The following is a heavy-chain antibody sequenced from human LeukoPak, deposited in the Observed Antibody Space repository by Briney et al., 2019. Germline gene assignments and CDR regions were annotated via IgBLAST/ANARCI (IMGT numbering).Heavy chain of an antibody. CDR2: IRSKAYGGTT. D-gene: IGHD3-10*01. Sequence: GGSRRLSCTASGFTFGDYAMSWVRQAPGKGLEWVGFIRSKAYGGTTEYAASVKGRFTISRDDSKSIAYLQMNSLKTEDTAVYYCTREGTNWFDPWGQGTLVTVSS. CDR1: GFTFGDYA. CDR3: TREGTNWFDP. V-gene: IGHV3-49*04. J-gene: IGHJ5*02.